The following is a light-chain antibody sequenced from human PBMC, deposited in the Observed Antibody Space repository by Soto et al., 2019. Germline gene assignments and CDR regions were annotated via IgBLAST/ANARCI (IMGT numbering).Light chain of an antibody. CDR2: DTT. CDR1: QDLTNY. CDR3: QQNVNLRYT. Sequence: DIQMTQSPTSLAASVGDRVTITCQASQDLTNYLNWYQQKPGEAPKLLIYDTTTLEEGVPTRFRGGGYGTHFTFTINGLQPEDAAIYFCQQNVNLRYTFCQGTNLEFK. V-gene: IGKV1-33*01. J-gene: IGKJ2*01.